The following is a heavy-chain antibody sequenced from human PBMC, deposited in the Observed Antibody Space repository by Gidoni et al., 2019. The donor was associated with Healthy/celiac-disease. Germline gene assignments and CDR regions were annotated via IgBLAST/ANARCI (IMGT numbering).Heavy chain of an antibody. CDR1: GFTFSSYS. J-gene: IGHJ4*02. CDR2: ISSSSSYI. D-gene: IGHD4-17*01. Sequence: EVQLVESGGGLASLGGSLRLSCAASGFTFSSYSMNGVRQAPGKGLEWVSSISSSSSYIYYADSVKGRFTISRDNAKNSLYLQMNSLRAEDTAVYYCARDRAPTGWDYWGQGTLVTVSS. CDR3: ARDRAPTGWDY. V-gene: IGHV3-21*01.